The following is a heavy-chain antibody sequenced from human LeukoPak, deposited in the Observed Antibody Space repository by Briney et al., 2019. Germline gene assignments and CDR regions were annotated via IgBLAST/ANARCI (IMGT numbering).Heavy chain of an antibody. CDR2: ISNTGNNI. D-gene: IGHD4-11*01. CDR3: GRNTPGRPAYSLFDF. Sequence: GGSLRLSCEASGFIFSSYEMNWVRQAPGKGLKWVSSISNTGNNIYYADSVKGRFTISRDNAKNSLYLQMNSLRTEHTSLYYCGRNTPGRPAYSLFDFWGQGTLVTVSS. J-gene: IGHJ4*02. CDR1: GFIFSSYE. V-gene: IGHV3-48*03.